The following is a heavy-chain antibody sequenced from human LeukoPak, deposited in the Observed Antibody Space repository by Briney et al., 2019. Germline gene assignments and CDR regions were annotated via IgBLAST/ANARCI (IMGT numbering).Heavy chain of an antibody. CDR1: GYTFTSYG. D-gene: IGHD3-22*01. J-gene: IGHJ4*02. CDR3: ARCYAPYYYDSSGYYSV. CDR2: ISAYNGNT. V-gene: IGHV1-18*01. Sequence: ASVKVSCKASGYTFTSYGISWVRQAPGQGLEWMGWISAYNGNTNYAQKLQGRVTMTTDTSTSTAYMELRSLRSDDTAVYYCARCYAPYYYDSSGYYSVWGQGTLFTVSS.